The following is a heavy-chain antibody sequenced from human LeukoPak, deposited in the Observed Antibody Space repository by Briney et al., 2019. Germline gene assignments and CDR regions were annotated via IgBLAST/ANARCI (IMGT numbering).Heavy chain of an antibody. Sequence: GGSLRLSCAASGFTFSSYAMSWVRQAPGKGLEWVSAISGSGGSTYYADSVKGRFTISRDNSKNTLYLQMNSLRAEDTAVYYCARVVAVAGTRYFDYWGQGTLVTVSS. D-gene: IGHD6-19*01. CDR2: ISGSGGST. V-gene: IGHV3-23*01. CDR1: GFTFSSYA. J-gene: IGHJ4*02. CDR3: ARVVAVAGTRYFDY.